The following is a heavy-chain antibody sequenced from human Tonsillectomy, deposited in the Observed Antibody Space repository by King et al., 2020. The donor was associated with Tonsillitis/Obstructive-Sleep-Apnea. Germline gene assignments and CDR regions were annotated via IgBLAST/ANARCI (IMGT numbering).Heavy chain of an antibody. V-gene: IGHV4-39*01. CDR3: ARLEIRGWFDP. J-gene: IGHJ5*02. CDR1: GGSISSSSYY. CDR2: IYLSGSN. D-gene: IGHD5-24*01. Sequence: QLQESGPGLVKPSETLSLTCTVPGGSISSSSYYWGWIRQPPGKGLGWIGSIYLSGSNYYNPTLKSRVTISVDTSKNQFSLKLSSVTAADTAVYYCARLEIRGWFDPWGQGTLVTVSS.